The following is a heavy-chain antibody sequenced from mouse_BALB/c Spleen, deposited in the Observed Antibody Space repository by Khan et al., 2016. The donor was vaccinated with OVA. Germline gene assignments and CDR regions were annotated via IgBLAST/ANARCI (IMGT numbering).Heavy chain of an antibody. D-gene: IGHD1-2*01. J-gene: IGHJ3*01. CDR3: SRQLRLHGFPY. CDR1: GYTFTSYV. Sequence: VQLQQSGPELVKPGASVKMSCMASGYTFTSYVIHWVRQKPGQGLEWIGYIYPYNDDTKYNEKFKGKATLTSDKSSSTAFMELRSLTSEDSAGYDSSRQLRLHGFPYWGQGTPVTVSA. CDR2: IYPYNDDT. V-gene: IGHV1S136*01.